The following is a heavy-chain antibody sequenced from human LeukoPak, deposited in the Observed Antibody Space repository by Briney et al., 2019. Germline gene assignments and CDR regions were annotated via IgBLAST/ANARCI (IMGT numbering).Heavy chain of an antibody. Sequence: ASVKVSCKASGGTFSSYAISWVRQAPGQGLELMGGIIPIFGTANYAQKFQGRVTITADESTSTAYMELSSLRSEDTAVYYCASTAMVLFPQFDYWGQGTLVTVSS. CDR2: IIPIFGTA. CDR1: GGTFSSYA. CDR3: ASTAMVLFPQFDY. D-gene: IGHD5-18*01. J-gene: IGHJ4*02. V-gene: IGHV1-69*13.